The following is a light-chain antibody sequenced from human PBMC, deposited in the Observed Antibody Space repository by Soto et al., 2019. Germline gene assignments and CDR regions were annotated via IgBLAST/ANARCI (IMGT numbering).Light chain of an antibody. CDR1: QSISSW. CDR2: DAS. J-gene: IGKJ1*01. V-gene: IGKV1-5*01. Sequence: DIPMTQSPSTLSASVGDRVTITCRASQSISSWLAWYQQKPGKAPKLLIYDASSLESGVPSRFSGSGYGTEFTLTISSLQPDDFATYYCQQYNSYSPRTFGQGTKVEIK. CDR3: QQYNSYSPRT.